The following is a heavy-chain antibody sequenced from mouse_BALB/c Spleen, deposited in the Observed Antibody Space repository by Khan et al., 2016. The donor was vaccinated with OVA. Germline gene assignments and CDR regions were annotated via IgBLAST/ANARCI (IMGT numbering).Heavy chain of an antibody. CDR1: GFSLTGYG. Sequence: GKRKEEGPGLVAPSQRLSITCTVSGFSLTGYGVNWVRQPPGKGLEWLGMIWGDGSTDYYSVLKSRLSISKDNSKSQVFLKMNSLQTDDTARYYLDTAYYGNYREALDYWGQGTLVTVSA. D-gene: IGHD2-10*01. J-gene: IGHJ4*01. V-gene: IGHV2-6-7*01. CDR3: DTAYYGNYREALDY. CDR2: IWGDGST.